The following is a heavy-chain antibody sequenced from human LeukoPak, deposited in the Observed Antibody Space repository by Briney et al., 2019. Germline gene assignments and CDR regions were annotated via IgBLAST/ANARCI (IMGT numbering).Heavy chain of an antibody. CDR1: GFTVSSHY. J-gene: IGHJ4*02. CDR3: ARTTKYYDFWSGYYFDY. D-gene: IGHD3-3*01. V-gene: IGHV3-53*01. Sequence: GGSLRLSCAASGFTVSSHYMSWVRQAPGKGLEWVSVIYSGGSTYYADSVKGRFTISRDNSKNTLYLQMNSLRAEDTAVYYCARTTKYYDFWSGYYFDYWGQGTLVTVSS. CDR2: IYSGGST.